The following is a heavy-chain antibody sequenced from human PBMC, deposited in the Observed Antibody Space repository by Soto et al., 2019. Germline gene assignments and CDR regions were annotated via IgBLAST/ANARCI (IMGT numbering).Heavy chain of an antibody. CDR2: MNPNSGNT. D-gene: IGHD3-3*01. CDR3: SRGRGGVGITIFGVVIQRNMDV. Sequence: ASVKVSCKASGYTFTSYDINWVRQATGQGLEWMGWMNPNSGNTGYAQKFQGRVTMTRNTSISTAYMELSSLRSEDTAVYYCSRGRGGVGITIFGVVIQRNMDVWGKGTTVTAP. V-gene: IGHV1-8*01. J-gene: IGHJ6*03. CDR1: GYTFTSYD.